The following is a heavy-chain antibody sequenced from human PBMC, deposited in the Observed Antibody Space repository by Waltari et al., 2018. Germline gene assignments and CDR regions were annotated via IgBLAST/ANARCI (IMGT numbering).Heavy chain of an antibody. CDR3: AKDLVSSSWYENYYYYGMDV. V-gene: IGHV3-43*02. CDR2: ISGDGGST. J-gene: IGHJ6*02. Sequence: PWKGLEWVSLISGDGGSTYYADSVKGRFTISRDNSKNSLYLQMNSLRTEDTALYYCAKDLVSSSWYENYYYYGMDVWGQGTTVTVSS. D-gene: IGHD6-13*01.